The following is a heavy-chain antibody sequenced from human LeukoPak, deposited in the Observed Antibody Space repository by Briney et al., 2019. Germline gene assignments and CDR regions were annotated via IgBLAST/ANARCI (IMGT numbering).Heavy chain of an antibody. D-gene: IGHD3-10*01. CDR1: GYSFTSYW. V-gene: IGHV5-10-1*01. Sequence: GESLKISCKGSGYSFTSYWISWVRQMPGKGLEWMGRIDPSDSYTNYSPSFQGHVTISADESISTAYLQWSSLKASDTAMYYCARHPRRFGALTPIDYWGQGTLVTVSS. CDR3: ARHPRRFGALTPIDY. CDR2: IDPSDSYT. J-gene: IGHJ4*02.